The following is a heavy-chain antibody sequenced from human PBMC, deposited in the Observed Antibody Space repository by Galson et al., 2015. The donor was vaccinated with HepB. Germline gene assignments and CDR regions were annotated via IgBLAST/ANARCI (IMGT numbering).Heavy chain of an antibody. CDR1: GFTFSSCG. J-gene: IGHJ6*02. Sequence: SLRLSCAASGFTFSSCGMHWVRQAPGKGLEWVAVIWYDGSNKYYADSVKGRFTISRDNSKNTLYLQMNSLRAEDTAVYYCARPLEYCSGGSCYYYYYGMDVWGQGTTVTVSS. V-gene: IGHV3-33*08. D-gene: IGHD2-15*01. CDR2: IWYDGSNK. CDR3: ARPLEYCSGGSCYYYYYGMDV.